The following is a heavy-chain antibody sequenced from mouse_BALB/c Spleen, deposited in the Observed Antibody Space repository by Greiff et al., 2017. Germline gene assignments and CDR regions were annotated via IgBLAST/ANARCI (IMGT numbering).Heavy chain of an antibody. V-gene: IGHV7-3*02. Sequence: EVKLMESGGGLVQPGGSLRLSCATSGFTFTDYYMSWVRQPPGKALEWLGFIRNTANGSTTEYSASVKGRFTISRDNSQSNLHLQMNTLRAEDSATYYCASLDLPYDAMDYWGQGTSVTVSS. CDR2: IRNTANGSTT. CDR3: ASLDLPYDAMDY. J-gene: IGHJ4*01. D-gene: IGHD2-1*01. CDR1: GFTFTDYY.